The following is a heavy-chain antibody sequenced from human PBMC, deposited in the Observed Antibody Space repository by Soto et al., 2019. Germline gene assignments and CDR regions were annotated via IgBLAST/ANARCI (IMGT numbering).Heavy chain of an antibody. CDR3: ARVSPTVTTDYPFDY. J-gene: IGHJ4*02. CDR2: ISSSSSTI. Sequence: EVQLVESGGGLVQPGGSLRLSCAASGFTFSSYSMNWVRQAPGKGLEWVSYISSSSSTIYYADSVKGRFTISRDNAKNSLYLQMNSLRAEDTAVYYSARVSPTVTTDYPFDYWGQGTLVTVSS. V-gene: IGHV3-48*01. D-gene: IGHD4-17*01. CDR1: GFTFSSYS.